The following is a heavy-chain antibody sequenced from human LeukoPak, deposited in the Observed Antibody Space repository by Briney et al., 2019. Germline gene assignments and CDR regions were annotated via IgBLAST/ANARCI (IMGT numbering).Heavy chain of an antibody. Sequence: GASVEVSCKASGYTFTGYYMHWVRQAPGQGLEWMGWINPNSGGTNYAQKFQGRVTMTRDTSISTAYMELSRLRSDDTAVYYCARSVSLSTSSALDYWGQGTLVTVSS. CDR1: GYTFTGYY. CDR3: ARSVSLSTSSALDY. D-gene: IGHD2-2*01. J-gene: IGHJ4*02. V-gene: IGHV1-2*02. CDR2: INPNSGGT.